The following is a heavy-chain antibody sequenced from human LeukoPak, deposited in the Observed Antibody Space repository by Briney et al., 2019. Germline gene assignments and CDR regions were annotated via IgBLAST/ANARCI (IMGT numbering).Heavy chain of an antibody. Sequence: GGSLRLSCAASGFTFSSYAMHWVRQAPGKGLEWVSAISGSGGSTYYADSVKGRFTISRDNSKNTLYLQMNSLRAEDTAVYYCAKGVDPAARPMAHDYWGQGTLVTVSS. CDR2: ISGSGGST. CDR3: AKGVDPAARPMAHDY. J-gene: IGHJ4*02. D-gene: IGHD2-2*01. CDR1: GFTFSSYA. V-gene: IGHV3-23*01.